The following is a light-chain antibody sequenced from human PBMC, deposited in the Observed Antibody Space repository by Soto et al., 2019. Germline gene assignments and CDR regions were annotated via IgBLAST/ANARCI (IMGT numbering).Light chain of an antibody. V-gene: IGKV1-5*01. CDR2: DAS. CDR3: QQYNSYSWT. CDR1: QRISIW. J-gene: IGKJ1*01. Sequence: DIQMTQSHSTVSESGGDRVTITCRASQRISIWLAWYQQKPGKAPKLLIYDASSLESGVPSRFSGSGSGTEFTLTISSLQPDDFATYYCQQYNSYSWTFGQGTKVEIK.